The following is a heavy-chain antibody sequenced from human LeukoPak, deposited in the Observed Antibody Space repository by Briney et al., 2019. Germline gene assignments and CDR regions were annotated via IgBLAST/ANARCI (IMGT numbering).Heavy chain of an antibody. D-gene: IGHD5-18*01. CDR1: GFSLSTRGVG. CDR3: AHSIYSRTFDF. V-gene: IGHV2-5*02. CDR2: IYWDDDK. J-gene: IGHJ4*02. Sequence: SGPTLVKPTQTLTLTCTFSGFSLSTRGVGVGWIRQPPGKALEWLALIYWDDDKRYSPSLKSSLTITKDTSKNQVVLTMTNMDPVSTATYYCAHSIYSRTFDFWGQGTLVTVSS.